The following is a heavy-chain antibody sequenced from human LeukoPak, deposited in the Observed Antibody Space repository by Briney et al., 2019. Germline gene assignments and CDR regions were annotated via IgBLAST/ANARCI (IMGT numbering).Heavy chain of an antibody. CDR2: ISSDGGET. V-gene: IGHV3-30-3*01. Sequence: PGGSLRLSCAASGFFFGSYAVHWIRQAPGKGLEWVAVISSDGGETHYIDSVKGRFTISRDNAKNSLYLQMNSLRAEDTAVYYCARDPVVDAFDIWGQGTMVTVSS. D-gene: IGHD2-15*01. CDR3: ARDPVVDAFDI. J-gene: IGHJ3*02. CDR1: GFFFGSYA.